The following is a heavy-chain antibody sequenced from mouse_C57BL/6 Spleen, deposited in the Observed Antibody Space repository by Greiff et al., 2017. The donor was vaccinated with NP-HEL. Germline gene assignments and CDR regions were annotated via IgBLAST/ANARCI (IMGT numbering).Heavy chain of an antibody. CDR2: IHPNSGST. V-gene: IGHV1-64*01. Sequence: VQLQQPGAELVKPGASVKLSCKASGYTFTSYWMHWVKQRPGQGLEWIGMIHPNSGSTNYKEKFKSKATLTVDKSSSTAYMQLSSLTSEDAAVYYCAREDGPRDYWGQGTTLTVSS. J-gene: IGHJ2*01. CDR1: GYTFTSYW. D-gene: IGHD1-1*01. CDR3: AREDGPRDY.